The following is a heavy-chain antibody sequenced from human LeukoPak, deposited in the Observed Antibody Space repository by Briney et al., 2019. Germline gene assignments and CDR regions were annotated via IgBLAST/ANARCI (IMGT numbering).Heavy chain of an antibody. D-gene: IGHD3-9*01. CDR1: GYTFTMYG. CDR3: ARDLNYVTLGYNILADVGYYFDY. CDR2: ISPRNGNT. V-gene: IGHV1-18*01. J-gene: IGHJ4*02. Sequence: GASVTVSCKPSGYTFTMYGVSWVRQAPGRGLQWLGWISPRNGNTFTAQALQGRVTMTTDTSTTTAYLELSSLRSDETAIYYCARDLNYVTLGYNILADVGYYFDYWGQGSLVTVSS.